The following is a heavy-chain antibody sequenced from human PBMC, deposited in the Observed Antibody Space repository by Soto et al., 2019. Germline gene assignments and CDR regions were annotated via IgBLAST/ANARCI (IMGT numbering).Heavy chain of an antibody. CDR1: GGSISSGGYY. Sequence: QVQLQESGPGLVKPSQTLSLTCTVSGGSISSGGYYWSWIRQHPGKGLEWIGYIYYSGSTYYNPSLKSRVTIAVDKSKNQFSLKLRSVTAADTAVYYCAGDGTHCSGGSCFPGSWFDPWGPGTLVTVSS. CDR3: AGDGTHCSGGSCFPGSWFDP. CDR2: IYYSGST. J-gene: IGHJ5*02. D-gene: IGHD2-15*01. V-gene: IGHV4-31*03.